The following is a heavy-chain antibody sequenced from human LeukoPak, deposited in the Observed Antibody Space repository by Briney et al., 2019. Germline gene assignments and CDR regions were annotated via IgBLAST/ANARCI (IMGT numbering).Heavy chain of an antibody. CDR2: INHSGST. CDR3: ARTRSIAAAGGEYFQH. V-gene: IGHV4-34*01. CDR1: GVSFSGYY. D-gene: IGHD6-13*01. J-gene: IGHJ1*01. Sequence: SETLSLTCAVYGVSFSGYYWSWIRQPPGKGLEWLGEINHSGSTNYNPSLKSRVTISVDTSKNQFSLKLSSVTAADTAVYYCARTRSIAAAGGEYFQHWGQGTLVTVSS.